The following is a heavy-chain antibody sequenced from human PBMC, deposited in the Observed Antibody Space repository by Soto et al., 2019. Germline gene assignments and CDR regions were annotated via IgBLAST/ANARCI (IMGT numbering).Heavy chain of an antibody. V-gene: IGHV1-2*02. D-gene: IGHD6-6*01. CDR2: INPNSGGT. Sequence: ASVKVSCKASGYTFTGYYMHWVRQAPGQGLEWMGWINPNSGGTNYAQKFQGRVTMTRDNSKNTLYLQMNSLRAEDTAVYYCAKAIAASNYYYGMDVWGQGTTVTVS. CDR3: AKAIAASNYYYGMDV. CDR1: GYTFTGYY. J-gene: IGHJ6*02.